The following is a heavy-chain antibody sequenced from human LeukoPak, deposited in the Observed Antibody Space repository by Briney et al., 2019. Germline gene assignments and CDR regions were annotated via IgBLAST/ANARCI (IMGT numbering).Heavy chain of an antibody. Sequence: GASVKVSCKASGGTFSSYAISWVRQAPGQGLEWMGGIIPIFGTANYAQKFQGRVTITADESTSTAYMELSSLRSEDTAVYYCARKGYGARAFDIWGQGTMVTVSS. D-gene: IGHD4-17*01. J-gene: IGHJ3*02. CDR2: IIPIFGTA. V-gene: IGHV1-69*13. CDR1: GGTFSSYA. CDR3: ARKGYGARAFDI.